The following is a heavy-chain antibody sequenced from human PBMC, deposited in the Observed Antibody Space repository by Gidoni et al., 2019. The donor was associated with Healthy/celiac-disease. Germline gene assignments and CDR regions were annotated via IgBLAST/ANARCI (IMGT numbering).Heavy chain of an antibody. D-gene: IGHD6-13*01. Sequence: QVQLVQSGAEVKKPGASVKVSCKDSGYTFTSYDINWVRQATGQGLEWMGWMNPNSGNTGYAQKFQGRVTMPRNTSISTAYMELSSLRSEDTAVYYCARVYSSSWPPRYWGQGTLVTVSS. CDR3: ARVYSSSWPPRY. V-gene: IGHV1-8*01. CDR2: MNPNSGNT. CDR1: GYTFTSYD. J-gene: IGHJ4*02.